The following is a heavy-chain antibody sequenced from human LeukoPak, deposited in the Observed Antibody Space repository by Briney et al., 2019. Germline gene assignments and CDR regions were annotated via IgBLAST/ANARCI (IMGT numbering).Heavy chain of an antibody. CDR2: IYYSGST. J-gene: IGHJ6*02. CDR3: ARLLQPEGYYYGMDV. V-gene: IGHV4-30-4*01. D-gene: IGHD2-2*01. Sequence: RSETLYLTCNVSGGSISSGDYYWGWIRQPPGHGLEWSGNIYYSGSTYYNPSLKSRVTISVDTSKNRFSLQLSSVTTADTAVYYCARLLQPEGYYYGMDVCGQGTTVTVSS. CDR1: GGSISSGDYY.